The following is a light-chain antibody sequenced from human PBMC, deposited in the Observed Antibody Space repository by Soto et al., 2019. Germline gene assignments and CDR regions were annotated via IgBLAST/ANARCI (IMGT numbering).Light chain of an antibody. CDR1: SGHSSYA. Sequence: QAVLTQSPSASASLGASVKLTCTLSSGHSSYAIAWHQQQPEKGPRYLMKLDSDGSHTKGDAIPDRFSGSSSGAERYLTISSLQSEDEADYYCQTWGTGIHGVFGGGTKLTRP. V-gene: IGLV4-69*01. CDR3: QTWGTGIHGV. J-gene: IGLJ3*02. CDR2: LDSDGSH.